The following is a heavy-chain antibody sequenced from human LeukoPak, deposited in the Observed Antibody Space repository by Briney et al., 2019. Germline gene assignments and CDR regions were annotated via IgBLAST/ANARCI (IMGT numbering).Heavy chain of an antibody. CDR3: TRDSPWDFWSGYSHIY. J-gene: IGHJ4*02. Sequence: GGSLRLSCTASGFTFGDYAMSWVRQAPGKGLEWVGFIRSKAYGGTTEYAASVKGRFTISRDDSKSIAYLQMNSLKTEDTAVYYCTRDSPWDFWSGYSHIYWGQGTLVTVSS. D-gene: IGHD3-3*01. CDR1: GFTFGDYA. CDR2: IRSKAYGGTT. V-gene: IGHV3-49*04.